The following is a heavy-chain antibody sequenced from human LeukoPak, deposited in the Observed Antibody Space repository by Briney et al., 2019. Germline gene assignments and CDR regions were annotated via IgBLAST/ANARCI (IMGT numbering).Heavy chain of an antibody. V-gene: IGHV3-48*03. CDR3: ARSNCESCYRGVWYFFDY. J-gene: IGHJ4*02. Sequence: GGSLRLSCAASGFIFSTYEMNWVRQPPGGGLEWISYIDNSGNKYYADSVKGRFTISRDNAQNSLSLHMNFLRAEDTAVYFCARSNCESCYRGVWYFFDYWGQGALVTVSS. D-gene: IGHD4-11*01. CDR1: GFIFSTYE. CDR2: IDNSGNK.